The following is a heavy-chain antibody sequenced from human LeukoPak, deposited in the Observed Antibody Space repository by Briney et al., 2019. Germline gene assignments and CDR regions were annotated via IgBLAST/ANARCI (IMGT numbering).Heavy chain of an antibody. D-gene: IGHD3-10*01. CDR1: GFTFSSYG. CDR2: ISYDGSNK. V-gene: IGHV3-30*18. CDR3: AKGWFGELLSFDY. J-gene: IGHJ4*02. Sequence: GGSLRLSCAASGFTFSSYGMHWVRQAPGKGLEGVAVISYDGSNKYYADSVKGRFTISRDNSKNTLYLQMNSLRAEDTAVYYCAKGWFGELLSFDYWGQGTLVTVSS.